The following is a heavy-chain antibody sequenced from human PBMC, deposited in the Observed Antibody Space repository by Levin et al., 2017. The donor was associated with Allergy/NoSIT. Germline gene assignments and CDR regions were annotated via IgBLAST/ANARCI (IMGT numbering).Heavy chain of an antibody. CDR1: GFTFRTYW. CDR2: LSLSFLPP. CDR3: ARNGDSSSFTDAFDI. J-gene: IGHJ3*02. Sequence: SLLLSCAASGFTFRTYWMHWVRQAPGSFLFFFSLLSLSFLPPPSSYSVKGRFTISRDNAKNTLYLQMNSLRAEDTAVYYCARNGDSSSFTDAFDIWGQGTMVTVSS. D-gene: IGHD4-17*01. V-gene: IGHV3-74*01.